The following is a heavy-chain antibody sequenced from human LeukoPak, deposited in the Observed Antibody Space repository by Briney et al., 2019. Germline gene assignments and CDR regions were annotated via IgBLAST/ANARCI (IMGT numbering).Heavy chain of an antibody. Sequence: GGSLRLSCAASGFTFDDYGMSWVRQAPGKGLVWVSGINDLGTATYYADSVKGRFIISRDNAKNTVSLQMNSPSAEDTSVYYCASVFDSWGQGFLVTVSS. J-gene: IGHJ4*02. CDR3: ASVFDS. V-gene: IGHV3-20*04. CDR2: INDLGTAT. CDR1: GFTFDDYG.